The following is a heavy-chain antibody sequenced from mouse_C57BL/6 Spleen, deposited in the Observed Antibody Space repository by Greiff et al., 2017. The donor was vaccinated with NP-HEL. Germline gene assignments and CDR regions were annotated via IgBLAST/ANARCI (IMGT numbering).Heavy chain of an antibody. CDR1: GYAFSSSW. V-gene: IGHV1-82*01. J-gene: IGHJ2*01. CDR3: ASPSYYGSSLYYFDY. Sequence: VKLQESGPELVKPGASVKISCKASGYAFSSSWMNWVKQRPGKGLEWIGRIYPGDGDTNYNGKFKGKATLTADKSSSTAYMQLSSLTSEDSAVYFFASPSYYGSSLYYFDYWGQGTTLTVSS. D-gene: IGHD1-1*01. CDR2: IYPGDGDT.